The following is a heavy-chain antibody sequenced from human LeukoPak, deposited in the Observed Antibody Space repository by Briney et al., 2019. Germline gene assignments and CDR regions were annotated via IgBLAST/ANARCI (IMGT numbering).Heavy chain of an antibody. Sequence: LETLSLTCTVSGYSISSGYYWGWIRQPPGKGLEWIGSIYHSGRTFYNPSLKSRVTISVDTSKNQFSLKLTSVTAADTAVYYCARDPSGYFDYWGQGTLVTVSS. CDR2: IYHSGRT. CDR3: ARDPSGYFDY. V-gene: IGHV4-38-2*02. D-gene: IGHD6-25*01. J-gene: IGHJ4*02. CDR1: GYSISSGYY.